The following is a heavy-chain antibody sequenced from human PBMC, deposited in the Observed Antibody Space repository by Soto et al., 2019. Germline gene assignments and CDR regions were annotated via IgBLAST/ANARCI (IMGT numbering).Heavy chain of an antibody. CDR2: INHSGST. V-gene: IGHV4-34*01. Sequence: QVQLQQWGAGLLKPSETLSLTCVVYGGSFSGYYWSWIRQPPGKGLEWIGEINHSGSTNYNPSLKSRVTISVDTSKNQFSLKLSSVTAADTAVYYCARTEFQAVAGVDLDYWGQGTLVTVSS. J-gene: IGHJ4*02. CDR1: GGSFSGYY. D-gene: IGHD6-19*01. CDR3: ARTEFQAVAGVDLDY.